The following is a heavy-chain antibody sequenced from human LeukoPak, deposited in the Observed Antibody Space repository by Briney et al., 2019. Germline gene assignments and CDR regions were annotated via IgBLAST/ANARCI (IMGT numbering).Heavy chain of an antibody. V-gene: IGHV4-39*07. D-gene: IGHD6-13*01. Sequence: SETLSLTCTVSGGSISSYYWGWIRQPPGKGLEWIGSIYYSGSTYYNPSLKSRVTISVDTSKNQFSLKLSSVTAADTAVYYCARGTGYSSSWPPHWGQGTLVTVSS. CDR3: ARGTGYSSSWPPH. J-gene: IGHJ4*02. CDR1: GGSISSYY. CDR2: IYYSGST.